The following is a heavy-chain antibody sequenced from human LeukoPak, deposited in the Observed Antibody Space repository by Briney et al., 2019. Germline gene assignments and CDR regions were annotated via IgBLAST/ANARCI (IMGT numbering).Heavy chain of an antibody. CDR1: GGTFSSYA. J-gene: IGHJ5*02. Sequence: SVKVSCKASGGTFSSYAISWVRQAPGQGLEWMGGIIPIFGTANYAQKFQGRVTVTADESTSTAYMELSSLRSDDTAVYYCARERFWSGYYSPWGELDPWGQGTLVTVSS. V-gene: IGHV1-69*13. D-gene: IGHD3-3*01. CDR2: IIPIFGTA. CDR3: ARERFWSGYYSPWGELDP.